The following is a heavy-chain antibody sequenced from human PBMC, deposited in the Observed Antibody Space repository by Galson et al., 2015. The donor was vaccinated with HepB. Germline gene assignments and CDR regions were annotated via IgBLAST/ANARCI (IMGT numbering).Heavy chain of an antibody. J-gene: IGHJ4*02. Sequence: SLRLSCAASGLNFSTYAMNWVRQAPGKGLEWVSGISGSGGGTYYADSVKGRFTISRDNSKNTLSLLMNSLRAEDTAIYYCAKDGETGWFSFINFDYWGQGTLVTVSS. CDR1: GLNFSTYA. CDR3: AKDGETGWFSFINFDY. CDR2: ISGSGGGT. V-gene: IGHV3-23*01. D-gene: IGHD6-19*01.